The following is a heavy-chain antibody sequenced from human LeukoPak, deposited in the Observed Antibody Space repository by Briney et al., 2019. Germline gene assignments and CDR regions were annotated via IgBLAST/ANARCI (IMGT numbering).Heavy chain of an antibody. Sequence: GGSQRLSCAASGFTFSSYSMNWVRQAPGKGLEWVSSISSSSSYIYYADSVKGRFTISRDNAKNSLYLQMSNLRAEDTAVYFCARGGGLDVWGQGATVTVSS. CDR2: ISSSSSYI. J-gene: IGHJ6*02. V-gene: IGHV3-21*04. CDR3: ARGGGLDV. D-gene: IGHD3-16*01. CDR1: GFTFSSYS.